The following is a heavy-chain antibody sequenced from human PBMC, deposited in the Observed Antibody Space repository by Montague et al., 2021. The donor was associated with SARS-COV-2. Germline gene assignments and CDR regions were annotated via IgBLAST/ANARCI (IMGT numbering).Heavy chain of an antibody. CDR3: ARAVRGVIILSPYYAMDV. CDR2: INHSGRT. D-gene: IGHD3-10*01. Sequence: SGTLSLTCAVYGGSFSAYYWNWIRQPPGKGLEWIGDINHSGRTNFNPSLKSRVTVSLDTSKNQFSLKLRSVTAADTAVYYCARAVRGVIILSPYYAMDVWGQGTPVTVSS. CDR1: GGSFSAYY. J-gene: IGHJ6*02. V-gene: IGHV4-34*01.